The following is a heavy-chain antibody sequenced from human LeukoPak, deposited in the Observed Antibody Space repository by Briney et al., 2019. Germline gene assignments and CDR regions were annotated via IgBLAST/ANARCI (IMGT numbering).Heavy chain of an antibody. D-gene: IGHD2-2*01. J-gene: IGHJ4*02. CDR3: ANTVCSTTSCYNDY. V-gene: IGHV1-18*01. CDR1: GYTFTSYG. Sequence: ASVKVSCKASGYTFTSYGISWVRQAPGQGLEWMGWISGYNGNTNYAQKLQGRVTMTTDTSTTTDYMELRSLRSDDTAVYYCANTVCSTTSCYNDYWGQGTLVTVSS. CDR2: ISGYNGNT.